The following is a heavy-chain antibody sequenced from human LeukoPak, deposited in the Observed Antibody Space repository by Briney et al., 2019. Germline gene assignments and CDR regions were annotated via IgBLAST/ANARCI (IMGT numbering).Heavy chain of an antibody. D-gene: IGHD3-22*01. CDR2: IYTSGST. V-gene: IGHV4-4*07. J-gene: IGHJ3*02. CDR1: GGSISRYY. Sequence: SETLSLTCTVSGGSISRYYWSWIRQSVAKGLEWIGRIYTSGSTNYNPTLKSRVTMSVDTSKNQFSLKLSSVTAADTAVYYCARTPEYSQDSGGYYRSDALDIWGQGTMVTVSS. CDR3: ARTPEYSQDSGGYYRSDALDI.